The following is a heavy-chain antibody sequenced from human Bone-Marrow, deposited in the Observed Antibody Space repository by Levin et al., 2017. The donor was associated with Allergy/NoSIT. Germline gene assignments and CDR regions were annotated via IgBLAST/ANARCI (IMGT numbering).Heavy chain of an antibody. CDR3: ATAVRGIPFDY. CDR2: IKNDGSET. D-gene: IGHD2-21*01. V-gene: IGHV3-7*01. CDR1: GFTFYNYW. J-gene: IGHJ4*02. Sequence: PGGSLRLSCAAFGFTFYNYWMRWVRQTPGKGLESVANIKNDGSETYSVDSVKGRFTISRDNAKNSLHLQMNSLRAEDTAVYYCATAVRGIPFDYWGQGTLVTVSS.